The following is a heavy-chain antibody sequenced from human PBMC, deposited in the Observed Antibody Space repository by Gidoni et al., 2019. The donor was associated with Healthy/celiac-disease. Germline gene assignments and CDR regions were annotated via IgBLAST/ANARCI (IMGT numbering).Heavy chain of an antibody. D-gene: IGHD5-12*01. Sequence: QVKLVQSGAAVKKPGSSVKVSCKASGGTFSSYAISWVRQAPGQGLEWMGRIIPILGIANYAQKFQGRVTITADKSTSTAYMELSSLSSEDTAVYYCAVRDGYNFAHYWGQGTLVTVSS. V-gene: IGHV1-69*04. J-gene: IGHJ4*02. CDR3: AVRDGYNFAHY. CDR2: IIPILGIA. CDR1: GGTFSSYA.